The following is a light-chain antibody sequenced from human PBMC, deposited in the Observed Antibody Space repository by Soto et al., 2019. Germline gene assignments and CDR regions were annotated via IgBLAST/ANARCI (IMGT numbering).Light chain of an antibody. V-gene: IGKV1-8*01. CDR3: QQYYSYPRT. CDR2: AAS. Sequence: AIRMTQSPSSFSASTGDRVTITSRASQGISSYLAWYQQKPGKAPKLLIYAASTLQSGVPSRFSGSGSGTDFTLTISCLQSEDCATYYCQQYYSYPRTFRQGTKVEIK. J-gene: IGKJ1*01. CDR1: QGISSY.